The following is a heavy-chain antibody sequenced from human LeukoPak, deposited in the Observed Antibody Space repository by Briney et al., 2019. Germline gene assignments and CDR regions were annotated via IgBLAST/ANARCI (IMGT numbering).Heavy chain of an antibody. CDR2: INPKSAGT. J-gene: IGHJ4*02. CDR1: GYTFTAYY. Sequence: GASVRDSCKPSGYTFTAYYMHWVRQAPGQGLEWLGYINPKSAGTYYAERFKGRVTITRERSNRKACMDMDRLTSDDTAVYYCATPVPRRGISAAGSQIFDFWGQGTLVTVSS. D-gene: IGHD6-13*01. CDR3: ATPVPRRGISAAGSQIFDF. V-gene: IGHV1-2*02.